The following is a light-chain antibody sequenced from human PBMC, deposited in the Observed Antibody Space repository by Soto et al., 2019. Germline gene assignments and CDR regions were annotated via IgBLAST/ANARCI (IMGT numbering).Light chain of an antibody. V-gene: IGKV3-20*01. CDR2: GAS. Sequence: EIVLTQSPGTLSLSPGERATLSCRASQSVSSTYLAWYQQKPGQAPRLLIYGASSRATGIPDRFSGSGSGTDFTLTSSRLEPEDFAVYYCQHYGSSRWTVGQGTRVDI. J-gene: IGKJ1*01. CDR1: QSVSSTY. CDR3: QHYGSSRWT.